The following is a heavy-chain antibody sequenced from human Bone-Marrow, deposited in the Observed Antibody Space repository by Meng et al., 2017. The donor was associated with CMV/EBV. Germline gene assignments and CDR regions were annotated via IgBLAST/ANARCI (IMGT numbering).Heavy chain of an antibody. Sequence: SETLSLTCTVSGGSISSSSYYWGWIRQPPGKGLEWIGSIYYSGSTYYNPSLKSRVAISVDTSKNQFSLKLSSVTAADTAVYYCAVAELLWGYGMDVWGQGTTVTVSS. CDR1: GGSISSSSYY. CDR2: IYYSGST. D-gene: IGHD1-26*01. V-gene: IGHV4-39*07. CDR3: AVAELLWGYGMDV. J-gene: IGHJ6*02.